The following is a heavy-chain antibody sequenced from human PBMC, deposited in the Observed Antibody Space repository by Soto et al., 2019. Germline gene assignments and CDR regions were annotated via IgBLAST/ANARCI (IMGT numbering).Heavy chain of an antibody. CDR2: IYKSATT. Sequence: SETLSLTCSVSGDSISTADYFWAWIRQPPGQALEYIGYIYKSATTYYNPSFESRVAISLDTSKSQFSLNVTSVTAADTAVYFCARGRYCLTGRCFPNWFDSWGQGTLVTSPQ. D-gene: IGHD2-15*01. CDR1: GDSISTADYF. J-gene: IGHJ5*01. CDR3: ARGRYCLTGRCFPNWFDS. V-gene: IGHV4-30-4*01.